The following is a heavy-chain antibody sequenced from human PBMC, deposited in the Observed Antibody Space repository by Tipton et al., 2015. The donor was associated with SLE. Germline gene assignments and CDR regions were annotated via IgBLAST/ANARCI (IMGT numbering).Heavy chain of an antibody. D-gene: IGHD3-22*01. Sequence: TLSLTCTVSGGSISNYYWSWIRQPPGKGLEWIGYIYYTGSTNYNPSLKSRVSISLHTSKNQFSLRLSSVTAADTAVYYCARHEGPDYYDSGAYYPDYWGQGTLVTVSS. V-gene: IGHV4-59*08. CDR2: IYYTGST. J-gene: IGHJ4*02. CDR1: GGSISNYY. CDR3: ARHEGPDYYDSGAYYPDY.